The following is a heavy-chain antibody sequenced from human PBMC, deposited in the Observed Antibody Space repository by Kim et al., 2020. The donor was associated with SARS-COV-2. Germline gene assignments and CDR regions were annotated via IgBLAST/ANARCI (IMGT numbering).Heavy chain of an antibody. Sequence: SETLSLTCTVSGGSISSGGYYWSWIRQHPGKGLEWIGYIYYSGSTYYNPSLKSRVTISVDTSKNQFSLKLSSVTAADTAVYYCARAGSYDYVWGSYRIDKYYFDYWGQGTLVTVSS. D-gene: IGHD3-16*02. CDR1: GGSISSGGYY. CDR2: IYYSGST. V-gene: IGHV4-31*03. CDR3: ARAGSYDYVWGSYRIDKYYFDY. J-gene: IGHJ4*02.